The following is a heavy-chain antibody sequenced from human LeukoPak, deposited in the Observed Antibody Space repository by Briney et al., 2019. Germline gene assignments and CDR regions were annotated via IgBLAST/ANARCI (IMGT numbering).Heavy chain of an antibody. Sequence: ASVKVSCKASGYTFTSYDINWVRQATGQGLEWMGWMNPNSGNTGYAQKFQGRVTITRNTSISTAYMELSSLRSEDTAVYYCARDKVPAAAMDVWGKGTTATVSS. CDR2: MNPNSGNT. V-gene: IGHV1-8*03. CDR1: GYTFTSYD. J-gene: IGHJ6*04. CDR3: ARDKVPAAAMDV. D-gene: IGHD2-2*01.